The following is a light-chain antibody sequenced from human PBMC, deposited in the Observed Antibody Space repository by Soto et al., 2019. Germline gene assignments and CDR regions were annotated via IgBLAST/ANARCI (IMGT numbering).Light chain of an antibody. CDR2: RNN. J-gene: IGLJ3*02. V-gene: IGLV1-47*01. CDR1: SSNIGNNY. Sequence: QPVLTQPPSASGTPGQRVTISCSGSSSNIGNNYVYWYQQLSGTAPKLLIYRNNQRPSGVPDRFSGSKSGTSASLAISGLRSEDEADYYCCSYAGRTTWVFGGGTQLTVL. CDR3: CSYAGRTTWV.